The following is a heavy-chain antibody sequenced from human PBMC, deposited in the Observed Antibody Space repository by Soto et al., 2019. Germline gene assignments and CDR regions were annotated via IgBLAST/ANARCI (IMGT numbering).Heavy chain of an antibody. CDR3: ATRITVFGLLIPPFDP. V-gene: IGHV4-34*01. J-gene: IGHJ5*02. Sequence: KPSETLSLTCAVYGGSVNGYYWNWIRQPPGKGLEWIGEINHTGGTHYTPSLKSRVTMSVDTSKNQFSLRLSYVTAADTAIYYCATRITVFGLLIPPFDPWGQGTQVTVSS. CDR2: INHTGGT. CDR1: GGSVNGYY. D-gene: IGHD3-3*01.